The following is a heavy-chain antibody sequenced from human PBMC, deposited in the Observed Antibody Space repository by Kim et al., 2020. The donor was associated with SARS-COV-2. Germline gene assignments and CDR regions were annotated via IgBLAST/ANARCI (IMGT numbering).Heavy chain of an antibody. V-gene: IGHV4-39*01. CDR1: GGSISSSSYY. CDR3: ARRGYSYGHFDY. D-gene: IGHD5-18*01. CDR2: IYYSGST. Sequence: SETLSLTCTVSGGSISSSSYYWGWIRQPPGKGLEWIGSIYYSGSTYYNPSLKSRVTISVDTSKNQFSLKLSSVTTADTAVYYCARRGYSYGHFDYWGQGTLVTVSS. J-gene: IGHJ4*02.